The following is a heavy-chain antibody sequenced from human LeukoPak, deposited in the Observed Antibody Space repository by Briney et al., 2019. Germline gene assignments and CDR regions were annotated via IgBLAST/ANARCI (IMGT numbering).Heavy chain of an antibody. CDR1: GFTFSLYW. CDR3: VRQMIRFWFDP. CDR2: INPDGSQK. V-gene: IGHV3-7*01. D-gene: IGHD3-16*01. Sequence: GGSLRLPCAASGFTFSLYWMTWVRQSPGKGLEWVADINPDGSQKYSVDSVKGRFTISRDNAKNSLFLQMNSLRAEDTAVYYCVRQMIRFWFDPWGQGTLVTVSS. J-gene: IGHJ5*02.